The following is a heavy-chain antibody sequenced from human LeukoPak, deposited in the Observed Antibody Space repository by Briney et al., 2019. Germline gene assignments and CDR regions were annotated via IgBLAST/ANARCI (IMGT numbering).Heavy chain of an antibody. CDR1: GFTFSRYA. CDR2: ISGSGGST. D-gene: IGHD6-13*01. Sequence: GGSLRLSCAASGFTFSRYAMSWVRQAPGKGLEWLSAISGSGGSTYYADSVKGRFTVSRDNSKNTLYLQINTLRAEDAAVYYCAKGAGPLVAAGRATDSWGQGTMV. V-gene: IGHV3-23*01. CDR3: AKGAGPLVAAGRATDS. J-gene: IGHJ4*02.